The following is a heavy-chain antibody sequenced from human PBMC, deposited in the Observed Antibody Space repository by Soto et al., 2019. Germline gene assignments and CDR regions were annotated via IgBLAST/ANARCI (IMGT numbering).Heavy chain of an antibody. D-gene: IGHD6-13*01. J-gene: IGHJ3*02. CDR3: ARDHSSSWYRHAFDI. Sequence: QVQLVQSGAEVKKPWASVKVSCKASGYTFTSYGISWVRQAPVQGREWMGWISAYNGNTNYAQKLQGRVTMTTDTSTSTAYMERRSLRSDDTAVYYWARDHSSSWYRHAFDIWGQGTMVTVSS. CDR2: ISAYNGNT. V-gene: IGHV1-18*01. CDR1: GYTFTSYG.